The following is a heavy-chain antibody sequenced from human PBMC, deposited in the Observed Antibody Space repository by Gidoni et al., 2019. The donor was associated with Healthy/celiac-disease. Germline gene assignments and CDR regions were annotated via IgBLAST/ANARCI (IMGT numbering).Heavy chain of an antibody. V-gene: IGHV3-23*01. CDR3: AKKDGIVTAADYFQH. J-gene: IGHJ1*01. D-gene: IGHD1-26*01. CDR1: GCTFRRDA. Sequence: EVQLLESGGGLVQPGGCLRLSCAASGCTFRRDAMSWVRQAPGKGLECVSASSGSWGSTYYADSVKGRFTISRDNSKNTLYLQMNSLRAEDTAVYYCAKKDGIVTAADYFQHWGQGTLVTVSS. CDR2: SSGSWGST.